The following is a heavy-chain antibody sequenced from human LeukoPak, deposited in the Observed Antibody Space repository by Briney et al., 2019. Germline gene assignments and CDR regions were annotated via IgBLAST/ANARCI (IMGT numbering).Heavy chain of an antibody. D-gene: IGHD3-22*01. CDR3: ARDGHRRYHYDSSGREDAFDI. Sequence: GASVKVSCKASGYTFTSYGISWVRQAPGQGLEWMGWISAYNGNTNYAQKLQGRVTMTTDTSTSTPYMELRSLTSDDTAVYYCARDGHRRYHYDSSGREDAFDIWGQGTMVTVSS. V-gene: IGHV1-18*01. CDR2: ISAYNGNT. CDR1: GYTFTSYG. J-gene: IGHJ3*02.